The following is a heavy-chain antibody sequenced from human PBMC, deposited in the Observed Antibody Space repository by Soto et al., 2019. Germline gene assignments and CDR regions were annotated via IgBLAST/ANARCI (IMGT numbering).Heavy chain of an antibody. V-gene: IGHV3-23*04. Sequence: EVQVVESGGDLVQPGGSLRLSCAASGFTFSNYCMAWVRQAPGKGLEWVANIDEAGGATYYADSVRGRFTISRDNSKNSLYLQMDSLRAEDTAIYYCARGGNCCEEWGQGNLFCVSS. CDR1: GFTFSNYC. D-gene: IGHD2-21*01. CDR2: IDEAGGAT. J-gene: IGHJ4*02. CDR3: ARGGNCCEE.